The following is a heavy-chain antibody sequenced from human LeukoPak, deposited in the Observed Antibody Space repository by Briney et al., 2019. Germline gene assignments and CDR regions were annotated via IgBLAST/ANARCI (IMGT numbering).Heavy chain of an antibody. J-gene: IGHJ4*02. CDR1: GFTFSSYG. CDR2: IRYDGSNK. V-gene: IGHV3-30*02. Sequence: GGSLRLSCAASGFTFSSYGMHWVRQAPGKGLEWVAFIRYDGSNKYYVDSVKGRFTISRDSSKNTLYLQMNSLRAEDTAVYYCAKHLLGYCSSATCYTFDYWGQGTLVTVSS. D-gene: IGHD2-2*02. CDR3: AKHLLGYCSSATCYTFDY.